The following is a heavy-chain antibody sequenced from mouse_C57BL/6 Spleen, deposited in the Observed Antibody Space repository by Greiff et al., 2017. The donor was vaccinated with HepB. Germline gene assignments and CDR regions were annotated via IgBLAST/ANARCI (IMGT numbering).Heavy chain of an antibody. V-gene: IGHV5-4*01. Sequence: EVKLVESGGGLVKPGGSLKLSCAASGFTFSSYAMSWVRQTPEKRLEWVATISDGGSYTYYPDNVKGRFTISRDNAKNNLYLQMSHLKSEDTAMYYCARDQLRLPFAYWGQGTLVTVSA. CDR1: GFTFSSYA. CDR2: ISDGGSYT. CDR3: ARDQLRLPFAY. D-gene: IGHD3-2*02. J-gene: IGHJ3*01.